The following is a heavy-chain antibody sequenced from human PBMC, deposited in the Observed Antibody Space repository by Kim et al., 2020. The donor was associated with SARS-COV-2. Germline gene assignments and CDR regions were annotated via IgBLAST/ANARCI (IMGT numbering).Heavy chain of an antibody. CDR3: ARTLTGTTESFEY. CDR1: GFTFGSYW. V-gene: IGHV3-7*03. J-gene: IGHJ1*01. D-gene: IGHD3-9*01. Sequence: GGSLRLSCADSGFTFGSYWMTWVRQAPGKGLEWVANIKQDGTQQYYVDSVRGRFTVSRDGANMYLQMNSLRAEDTAVYYCARTLTGTTESFEYWGRGTLVTVSS. CDR2: IKQDGTQQ.